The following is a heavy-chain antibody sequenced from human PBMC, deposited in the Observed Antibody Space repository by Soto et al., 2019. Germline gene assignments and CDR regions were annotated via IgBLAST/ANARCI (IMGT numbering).Heavy chain of an antibody. CDR1: GFTFSNYA. D-gene: IGHD3-10*01. J-gene: IGHJ4*02. V-gene: IGHV3-30-3*01. Sequence: QVQLVESGGGVVQPGRSLRLSCAASGFTFSNYALNWVRLAPGKGLEWVAAVSYDGSNRYYADSVKGRFTISRDNSKNTLFLQVDSLRPEDTAVYFCARDRKPYGLPYYFDYWGQGTLVTVSS. CDR3: ARDRKPYGLPYYFDY. CDR2: VSYDGSNR.